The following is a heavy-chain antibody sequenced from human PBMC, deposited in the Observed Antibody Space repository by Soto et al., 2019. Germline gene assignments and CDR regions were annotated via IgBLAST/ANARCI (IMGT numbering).Heavy chain of an antibody. CDR1: GGTFSSYA. CDR2: IIPMFGTA. V-gene: IGHV1-69*06. J-gene: IGHJ4*02. D-gene: IGHD3-10*01. Sequence: SVKVSCKASGGTFSSYAISWVRQAPGQGLEWMGGIIPMFGTANYAQKFQGRVTITADKSTSTAYMDLSSLRSEDTAVYYCAGTTYYYGSGSYPPDYWGQGTLVTAPQ. CDR3: AGTTYYYGSGSYPPDY.